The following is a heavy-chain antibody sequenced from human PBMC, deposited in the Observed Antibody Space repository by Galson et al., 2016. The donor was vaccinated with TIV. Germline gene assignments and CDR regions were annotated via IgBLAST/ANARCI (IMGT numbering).Heavy chain of an antibody. V-gene: IGHV3-9*01. D-gene: IGHD6-13*01. CDR2: ISWNSGNV. CDR1: GFTFDDYA. J-gene: IGHJ4*02. Sequence: SLRLSCAASGFTFDDYAMHWVRQVPGKGLEWVSGISWNSGNVAYADSLKGRFTISGDNAKDSLYLQINSLRADDTAFYYCAKGAGRYSRSWYFDYWGQGTLVTVSS. CDR3: AKGAGRYSRSWYFDY.